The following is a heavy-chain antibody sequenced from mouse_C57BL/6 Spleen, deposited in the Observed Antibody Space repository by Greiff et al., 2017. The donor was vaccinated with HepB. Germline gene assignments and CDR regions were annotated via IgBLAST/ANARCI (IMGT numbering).Heavy chain of an antibody. CDR1: GYTFTSYW. Sequence: VQLQQPGAELVRPGSSVKLSCKASGYTFTSYWMDWVKQRPGQGLEWIGNIYPSDSETHYNQKFKDKATLTVDKSSSTAYMQLSSLTSEDSAVYYCARGDSSGYVGAMDYWGQGTSVTVSS. CDR3: ARGDSSGYVGAMDY. V-gene: IGHV1-61*01. D-gene: IGHD3-2*02. CDR2: IYPSDSET. J-gene: IGHJ4*01.